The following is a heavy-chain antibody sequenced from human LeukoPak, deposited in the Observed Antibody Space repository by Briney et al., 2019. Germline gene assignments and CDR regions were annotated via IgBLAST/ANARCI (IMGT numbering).Heavy chain of an antibody. CDR3: ARTFAY. D-gene: IGHD2-21*01. CDR2: ISSGGSTI. Sequence: GGSLRLPFAASGFAFHNYVQRWVRQAPGKGLEWVSYISSGGSTIYYADSVKGRFTISRDNAQNSLYLQMDSLRAEDTAVYYCARTFAYWRQRSLVTVSS. V-gene: IGHV3-48*03. J-gene: IGHJ4*02. CDR1: GFAFHNYV.